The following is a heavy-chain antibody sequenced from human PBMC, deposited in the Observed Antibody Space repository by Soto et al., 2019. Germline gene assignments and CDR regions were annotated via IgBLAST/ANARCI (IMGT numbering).Heavy chain of an antibody. J-gene: IGHJ4*02. CDR3: AKAEPQIGYCTNGVCHFDY. CDR2: ISGSGGST. V-gene: IGHV3-23*01. Sequence: GGSLRLSCAASGFTFSSYAMSWVRQAPGKGLEWVSAISGSGGSTYYADSVKGRFTISRDNSKNTLYLQMNSLRAEDTAVYYCAKAEPQIGYCTNGVCHFDYWGQGTLVTVSS. D-gene: IGHD2-8*01. CDR1: GFTFSSYA.